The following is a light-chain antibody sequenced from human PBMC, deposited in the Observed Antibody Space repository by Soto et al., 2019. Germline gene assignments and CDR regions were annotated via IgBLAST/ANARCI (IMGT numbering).Light chain of an antibody. CDR2: TKN. J-gene: IGLJ3*02. V-gene: IGLV1-47*02. Sequence: QAVVTQPPSASGTPGQRVTISCSGSSSNIGSNYVYWYQKVPGTAPKLLIYTKNQRPSGVPDRFSGSKSGTSASLAISGLRSEDEADYYCAAWDDSLSGPWVLGGGTKLTVL. CDR1: SSNIGSNY. CDR3: AAWDDSLSGPWV.